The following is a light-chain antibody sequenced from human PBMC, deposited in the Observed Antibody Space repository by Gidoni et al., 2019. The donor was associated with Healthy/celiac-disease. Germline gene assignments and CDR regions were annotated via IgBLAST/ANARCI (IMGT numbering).Light chain of an antibody. V-gene: IGKV1-9*01. CDR3: QHINSHPT. Sequence: DIEMTQSPSFLSASVGDRVTITCLASQGISSSLARYQPKPGKAPKLLIYAASTLQSAIPSRFSGSGSGTEFTLTILRLHPVDFATYYCQHINSHPTFGQGTRLEIK. CDR2: AAS. CDR1: QGISSS. J-gene: IGKJ5*01.